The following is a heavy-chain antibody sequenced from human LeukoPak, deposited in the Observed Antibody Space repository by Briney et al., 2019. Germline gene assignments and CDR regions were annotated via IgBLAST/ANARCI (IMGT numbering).Heavy chain of an antibody. Sequence: PGGSLRLSCAASGFTFSSYAMHWVRQAPGKGLEWVAVISYDGSNKYYADSVKGRLTISRDNSKNTLYLQMNSLRAEDTAVYYCAREAYYYDSSGYFDYWGQGTLVTVSS. J-gene: IGHJ4*02. V-gene: IGHV3-30*01. CDR1: GFTFSSYA. CDR3: AREAYYYDSSGYFDY. CDR2: ISYDGSNK. D-gene: IGHD3-22*01.